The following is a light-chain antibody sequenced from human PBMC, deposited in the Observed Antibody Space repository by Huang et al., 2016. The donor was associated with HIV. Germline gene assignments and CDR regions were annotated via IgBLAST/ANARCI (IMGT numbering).Light chain of an antibody. CDR2: WAS. J-gene: IGKJ2*01. Sequence: DIVMTQSPDSLAVSLGERATINCKSSQSVLYSSNNKNYLAWYQQKAGQPPKLLIDWASTREAGVPDRFSGSGSGTDFTLTISSLQAEDVAVYYCQQYYTTPQTFGQGTKLEIK. V-gene: IGKV4-1*01. CDR1: QSVLYSSNNKNY. CDR3: QQYYTTPQT.